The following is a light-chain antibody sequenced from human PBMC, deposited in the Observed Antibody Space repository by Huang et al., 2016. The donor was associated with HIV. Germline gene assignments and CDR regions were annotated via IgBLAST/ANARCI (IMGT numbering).Light chain of an antibody. CDR3: HQYNNWPRT. CDR2: GAS. Sequence: EIVMTQSPATLSVSPGEGATLSCRASQSVSKNLAWYQQKPGQAPRLLIYGASIRATGVPARFSGGGSGTEFSLTISSLQSEDFAIYYCHQYNNWPRTFGQGTKLDFK. J-gene: IGKJ2*01. CDR1: QSVSKN. V-gene: IGKV3-15*01.